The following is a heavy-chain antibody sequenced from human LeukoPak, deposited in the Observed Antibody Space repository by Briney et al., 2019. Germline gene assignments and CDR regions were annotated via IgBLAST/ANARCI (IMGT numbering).Heavy chain of an antibody. J-gene: IGHJ4*02. CDR3: AKDGFYYFDY. V-gene: IGHV3-30*18. D-gene: IGHD3-10*01. CDR1: GFTFRTSG. Sequence: GGSLRLSCVASGFTFRTSGMHWVRQAPGKGLEWVAIISYDTNNKLYADSVKGRFTISRDNSKNTLYLQLNSLRPEDTAVYYCAKDGFYYFDYRGQGTLVTVSS. CDR2: ISYDTNNK.